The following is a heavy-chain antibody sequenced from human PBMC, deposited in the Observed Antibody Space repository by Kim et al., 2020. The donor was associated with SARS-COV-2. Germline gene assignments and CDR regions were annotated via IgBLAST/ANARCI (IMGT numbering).Heavy chain of an antibody. J-gene: IGHJ4*02. D-gene: IGHD3-10*02. CDR3: AKDHYYV. Sequence: SGGSTYYADSVKGRFTISRDNSKNTLYLQMNSLRAEDTAVYYCAKDHYYVWGQGTLVTVSS. V-gene: IGHV3-23*01. CDR2: SGGST.